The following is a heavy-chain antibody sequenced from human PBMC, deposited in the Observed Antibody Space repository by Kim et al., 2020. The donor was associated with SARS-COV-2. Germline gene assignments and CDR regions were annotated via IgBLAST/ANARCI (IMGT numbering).Heavy chain of an antibody. Sequence: GSLRLSCVASGFSFSCCAMTWVRQVPGKGPEWVSSISHDGTSSLYANSVRGRFTISRDDSKNTLYLQLNSLRGDDTALYYCAKDVWDYSGMDVWGQGTT. J-gene: IGHJ6*02. V-gene: IGHV3-23*01. CDR2: ISHDGTSS. CDR3: AKDVWDYSGMDV. D-gene: IGHD1-26*01. CDR1: GFSFSCCA.